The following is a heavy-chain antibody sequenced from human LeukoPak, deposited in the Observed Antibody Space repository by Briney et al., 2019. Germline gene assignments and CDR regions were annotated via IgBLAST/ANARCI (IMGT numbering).Heavy chain of an antibody. J-gene: IGHJ6*02. CDR3: ARELLGATWYGMDV. Sequence: GSSVNVSCKASGYIFIDYHRHWVRQAPGQGLEWMGWINPNSSVTNSAQEFQGRVTMTRDTSISTAYMELSRLRSDDTAVYYCARELLGATWYGMDVWGQGTTVTVSS. CDR2: INPNSSVT. CDR1: GYIFIDYH. D-gene: IGHD1-26*01. V-gene: IGHV1-2*02.